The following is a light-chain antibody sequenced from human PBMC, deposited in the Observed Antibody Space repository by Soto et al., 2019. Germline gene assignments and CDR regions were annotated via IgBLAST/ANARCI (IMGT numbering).Light chain of an antibody. Sequence: DIQMTQCPSTLSGSVADRATITCLASQTISSWLAWYQQKPGKAPXXLIYKASTLKSGVPSRFSGSGYGTEFTLTISSMKPDDVATYDCQRYSDNWTFGQGTKVDIK. CDR1: QTISSW. CDR2: KAS. J-gene: IGKJ1*01. CDR3: QRYSDNWT. V-gene: IGKV1-5*03.